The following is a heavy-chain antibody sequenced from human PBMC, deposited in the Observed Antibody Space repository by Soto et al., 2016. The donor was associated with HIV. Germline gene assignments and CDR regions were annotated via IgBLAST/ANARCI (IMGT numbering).Heavy chain of an antibody. D-gene: IGHD2-2*01. CDR3: ARDGSLTSPRRRYFDY. J-gene: IGHJ4*02. CDR2: INHSGST. Sequence: QVQLQQWGAGLLKPSETLSLTCGVYGGSFSGYYWSWIRQPPGKGLEWIGEINHSGSTNYNPSLKSRVTISVDTSKNQFSLRLTSVTAADTAVYFCARDGSLTSPRRRYFDYVGPGNPGHRLL. V-gene: IGHV4-34*01. CDR1: GGSFSGYY.